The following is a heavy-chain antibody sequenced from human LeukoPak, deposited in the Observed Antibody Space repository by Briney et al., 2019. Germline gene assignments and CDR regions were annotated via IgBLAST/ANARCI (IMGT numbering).Heavy chain of an antibody. CDR1: GYTFTSYY. D-gene: IGHD6-13*01. Sequence: ASVKVSCKASGYTFTSYYMHWVRQAPGQGLEWMGIINPSGGSTSYAQKFQGRVTMTRDTSTSTVYMELSSLRSEDTAVYYCARVRGRGSSWYGSFDYWGQGTLVTVSS. J-gene: IGHJ4*02. CDR2: INPSGGST. CDR3: ARVRGRGSSWYGSFDY. V-gene: IGHV1-46*01.